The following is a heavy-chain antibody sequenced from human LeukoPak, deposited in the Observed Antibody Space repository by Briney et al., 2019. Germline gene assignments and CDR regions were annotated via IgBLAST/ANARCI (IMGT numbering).Heavy chain of an antibody. Sequence: GGSLRLSCAASGFTFSSHGMNWVRQAPGKGLEWVSGISPSGGITYYTDSVKGRFTISRDNSKNTLYLQMNSLRAEDTAVYYCAKDLSNSGSYPDPFDYWGQGTLVTVSS. CDR1: GFTFSSHG. CDR3: AKDLSNSGSYPDPFDY. J-gene: IGHJ4*02. D-gene: IGHD1-26*01. CDR2: ISPSGGIT. V-gene: IGHV3-23*01.